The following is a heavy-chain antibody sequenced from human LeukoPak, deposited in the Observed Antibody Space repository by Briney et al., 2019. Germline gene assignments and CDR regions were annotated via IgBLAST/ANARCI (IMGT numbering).Heavy chain of an antibody. Sequence: PSETLSLTCIVSGGSISNSSYYWGWIRHPPGKGLEWIGSIYYSGSAYYNPSLKSRVTISVDTSKSQFSLKLTSVTAADTAVYYCARHWVVTPNYWGQGTLVTVSS. J-gene: IGHJ4*02. CDR1: GGSISNSSYY. CDR2: IYYSGSA. CDR3: ARHWVVTPNY. V-gene: IGHV4-39*01. D-gene: IGHD4-23*01.